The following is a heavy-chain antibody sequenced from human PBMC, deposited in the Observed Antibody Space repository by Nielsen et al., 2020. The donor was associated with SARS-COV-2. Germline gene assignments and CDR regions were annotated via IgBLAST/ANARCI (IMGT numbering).Heavy chain of an antibody. J-gene: IGHJ5*02. V-gene: IGHV3-7*03. CDR3: ARESEWIQLWAYNWFDP. Sequence: GESLKISCAASGFTFSSYWMSWVRQAPGKGLEWVANIKQDGSEKYYVDSVKGRFTISRDNAKNSLYLQMNSLRAEDTAVYYCARESEWIQLWAYNWFDPWGQGTPVTVSS. CDR1: GFTFSSYW. CDR2: IKQDGSEK. D-gene: IGHD5-18*01.